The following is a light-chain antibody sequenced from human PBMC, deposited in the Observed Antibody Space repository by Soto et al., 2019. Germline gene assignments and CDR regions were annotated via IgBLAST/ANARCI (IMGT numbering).Light chain of an antibody. Sequence: EILMTQSPATLSVSPGERTTLACRASQSVGSNLAWYQQKPGQAPRLLIYAASTRATGISARFSGSGSGTEFTLTISSLQSEDFAVYYCQQYENWPSITFGQGTRLEIK. J-gene: IGKJ5*01. V-gene: IGKV3-15*01. CDR3: QQYENWPSIT. CDR1: QSVGSN. CDR2: AAS.